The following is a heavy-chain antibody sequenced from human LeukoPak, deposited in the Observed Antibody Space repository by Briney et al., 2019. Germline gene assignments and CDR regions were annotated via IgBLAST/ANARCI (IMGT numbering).Heavy chain of an antibody. Sequence: ASVKVSCKASGGTFSSYAISWVRQAPGQGLEWMGGIIPIFGTANYAQKFQGRVTITADESTSTAYMELSSLRSEDTAVYYCAGSGYSYGYFDYWGQGTLVTVSS. D-gene: IGHD5-18*01. J-gene: IGHJ4*02. CDR1: GGTFSSYA. CDR2: IIPIFGTA. V-gene: IGHV1-69*13. CDR3: AGSGYSYGYFDY.